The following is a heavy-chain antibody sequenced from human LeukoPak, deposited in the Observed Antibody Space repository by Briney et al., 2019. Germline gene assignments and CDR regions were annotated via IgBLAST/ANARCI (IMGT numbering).Heavy chain of an antibody. Sequence: SVKVSCKASGGTFSSYAISWVRQAPGQGLEWMGRIIPILGIANYAQKFRGRVTITADKSTSTAYMELSSLRSEDTAVYYCARGYSSSWNYFQHWGQGTLVTVSS. CDR1: GGTFSSYA. D-gene: IGHD6-6*01. J-gene: IGHJ1*01. CDR2: IIPILGIA. CDR3: ARGYSSSWNYFQH. V-gene: IGHV1-69*04.